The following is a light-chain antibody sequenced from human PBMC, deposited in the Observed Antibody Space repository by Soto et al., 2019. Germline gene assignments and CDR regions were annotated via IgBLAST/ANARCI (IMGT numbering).Light chain of an antibody. V-gene: IGLV1-47*01. CDR3: AAWDDTLATLV. Sequence: QAVVTQPPSASGTPGQRVTMSCSGRSSNVGSNFVYWYQQLPETAPRLLIYRNDQRPSGVPDRFSASKSATSASLAITGLRSEDEAEYFCAAWDDTLATLVFGAGTKLTVL. CDR1: SSNVGSNF. CDR2: RND. J-gene: IGLJ2*01.